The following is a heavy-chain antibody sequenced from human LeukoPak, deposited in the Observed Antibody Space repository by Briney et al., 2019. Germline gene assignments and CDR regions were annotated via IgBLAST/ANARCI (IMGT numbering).Heavy chain of an antibody. CDR3: ARGLLWFGDYYYMDV. J-gene: IGHJ6*03. V-gene: IGHV4-34*01. D-gene: IGHD3-10*01. Sequence: PSETLSLTCAVYGGSFSGYYWSWIRQPPGKGLGWIGEINHSGSTNYNPSLKSRVTISVDTSKHQLSLKLSSVTAADTAVYYCARGLLWFGDYYYMDVWGKGTTVTVSS. CDR2: INHSGST. CDR1: GGSFSGYY.